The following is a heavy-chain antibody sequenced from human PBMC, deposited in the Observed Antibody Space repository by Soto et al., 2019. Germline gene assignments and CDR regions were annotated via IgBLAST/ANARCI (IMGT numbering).Heavy chain of an antibody. CDR1: GYTFINYY. Sequence: ASVKVSCKASGYTFINYYIHWVRQAPGQGLEWMGIFNPTSGSTNYAQKFPGRVTLTMDTSTRTVYMERSSLRFDDTALYYRAKDLAAGDYWGQGTLVTVSS. J-gene: IGHJ4*02. CDR3: AKDLAAGDY. D-gene: IGHD6-13*01. CDR2: FNPTSGST. V-gene: IGHV1-46*01.